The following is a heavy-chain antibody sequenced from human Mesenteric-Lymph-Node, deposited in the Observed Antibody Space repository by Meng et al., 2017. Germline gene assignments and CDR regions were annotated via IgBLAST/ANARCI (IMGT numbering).Heavy chain of an antibody. CDR1: GGSISSSNYY. Sequence: QVPLAESGPGLVKPSQTLSLPCTVSGGSISSSNYYWSWIRQPPGKGLEWSGHIYNSGSTYYNPSLKSRITISVGTSKNQFSLKLSSVTAADTAVYYCARGQKGYFDLWGRGTLVTVSS. CDR2: IYNSGST. V-gene: IGHV4-30-4*01. CDR3: ARGQKGYFDL. J-gene: IGHJ2*01.